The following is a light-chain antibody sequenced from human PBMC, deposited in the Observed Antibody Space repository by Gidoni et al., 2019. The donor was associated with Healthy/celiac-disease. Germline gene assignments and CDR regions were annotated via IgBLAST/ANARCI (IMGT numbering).Light chain of an antibody. CDR3: SSYTSSSTV. CDR2: EVS. Sequence: HSALTQPASVSGPPGQSLTTSCTGTSSDVGGYNYVSWYQQHPGKAPKLMIYEVSNRPSGVSNRFSGSKSGNTASLTISGLQAEDEADYYCSSYTSSSTVFGRGTKLTVL. V-gene: IGLV2-14*01. J-gene: IGLJ2*01. CDR1: SSDVGGYNY.